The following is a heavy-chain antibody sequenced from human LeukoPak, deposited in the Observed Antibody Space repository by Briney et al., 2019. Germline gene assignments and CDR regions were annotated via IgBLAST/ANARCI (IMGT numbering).Heavy chain of an antibody. V-gene: IGHV4-31*03. Sequence: SVTVSLTCTVSGCSISSAGLDWHAPRQRPEKVLEWIGYIYYSGITYYNPSLKSRLTMSVDTSKNQLSLKLSSVTAADTAVYYCARVRLGDYGIDYWGQGTLVTVSS. CDR3: ARVRLGDYGIDY. CDR2: IYYSGIT. J-gene: IGHJ4*02. CDR1: GCSISSAGLD. D-gene: IGHD4-17*01.